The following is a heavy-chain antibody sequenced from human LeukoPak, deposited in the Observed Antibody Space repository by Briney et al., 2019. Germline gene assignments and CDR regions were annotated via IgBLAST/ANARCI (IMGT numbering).Heavy chain of an antibody. J-gene: IGHJ4*02. CDR2: ISSSASTI. CDR1: GVTFSTFE. D-gene: IGHD1-26*01. V-gene: IGHV3-48*03. Sequence: PGGSLRLSCAASGVTFSTFEVNWVRQAPGKGLEWVSFISSSASTIFYADSVKGRFTISRDNARNSLYLQMNSLRFEDTAIYYCARVGASYGALDYWGQGALVIVSS. CDR3: ARVGASYGALDY.